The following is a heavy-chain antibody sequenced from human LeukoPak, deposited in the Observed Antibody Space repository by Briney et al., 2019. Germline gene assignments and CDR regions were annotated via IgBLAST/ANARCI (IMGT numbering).Heavy chain of an antibody. D-gene: IGHD3-22*01. CDR2: IYTSGST. Sequence: SETLSLTCTVSGGSISSYYWSWIRQPAGKGLEWIGRIYTSGSTNYNPSLKSRVTMSVATSKNQFSLKLSSVTAADTAVYYCATMGDYYDSSGYYFFDYWGQGTLVTVSS. V-gene: IGHV4-4*07. J-gene: IGHJ4*02. CDR1: GGSISSYY. CDR3: ATMGDYYDSSGYYFFDY.